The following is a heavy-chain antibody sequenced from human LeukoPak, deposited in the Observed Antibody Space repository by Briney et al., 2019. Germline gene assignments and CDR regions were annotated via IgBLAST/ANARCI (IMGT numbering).Heavy chain of an antibody. CDR3: ARGPYCSSTSCSPTGWFDP. D-gene: IGHD2-2*01. CDR1: GGSISSYY. Sequence: SETLSLTCTVSGGSISSYYWSWIRQPAGKGLEWIGRIYTSGSTNYNPSLKRRVTMSVDTSKNQCSLKLSSVTAADTAVYYCARGPYCSSTSCSPTGWFDPWGQGTLVTVSS. CDR2: IYTSGST. J-gene: IGHJ5*02. V-gene: IGHV4-4*07.